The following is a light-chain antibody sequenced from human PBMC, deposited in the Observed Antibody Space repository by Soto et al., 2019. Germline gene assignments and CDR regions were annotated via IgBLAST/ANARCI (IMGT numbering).Light chain of an antibody. V-gene: IGLV2-11*01. CDR2: DVT. CDR3: CSYAGKYTFL. J-gene: IGLJ2*01. CDR1: SSDVGGYTY. Sequence: QSALTQPRSVSGSPGQSVTISCTGTSSDVGGYTYVSWYQQNAGKPPKLMIYDVTKRPSGVPDRFSGSKSGNTASLTISGLQAEDESDYYCCSYAGKYTFLFGAGTKLTV.